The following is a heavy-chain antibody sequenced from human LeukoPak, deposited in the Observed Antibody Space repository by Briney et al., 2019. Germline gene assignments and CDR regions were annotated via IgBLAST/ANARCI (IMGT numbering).Heavy chain of an antibody. V-gene: IGHV3-23*01. CDR2: ISGSGGST. CDR1: GFTFSSYA. Sequence: GGSLRLSCAASGFTFSSYAMSWVRQAPGKGLEWVSAISGSGGSTYYADSVKGRFTISRDNSKNTLYLQMNSLRAEDTAVYYFAPWVVVPAAMVPRYWGQGTLVTVSS. D-gene: IGHD2-2*01. CDR3: APWVVVPAAMVPRY. J-gene: IGHJ4*02.